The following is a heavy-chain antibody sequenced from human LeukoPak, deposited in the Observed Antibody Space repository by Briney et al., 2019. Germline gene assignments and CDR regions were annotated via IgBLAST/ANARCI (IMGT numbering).Heavy chain of an antibody. D-gene: IGHD4-23*01. CDR3: ARRDDYGGNS. CDR1: GGSISSCSYY. J-gene: IGHJ4*02. V-gene: IGHV4-39*01. Sequence: KPSETLSLTCTVSGGSISSCSYYWGWIPQPPGKGLEGIGSIYYSGSTYYNPSLKSRVTISVDTSKNQFSLKLSSVTAADTAVYYCARRDDYGGNSWGQGTLVTVSS. CDR2: IYYSGST.